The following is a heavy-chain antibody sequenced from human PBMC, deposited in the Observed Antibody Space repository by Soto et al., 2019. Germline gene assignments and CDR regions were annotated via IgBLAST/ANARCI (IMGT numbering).Heavy chain of an antibody. J-gene: IGHJ4*02. D-gene: IGHD5-12*01. CDR2: IRKRANSYTT. CDR1: GFTFSDHY. CDR3: ARVVIVATSYYFDY. Sequence: EVQLVESGGTLVQPGGSLRLSCAASGFTFSDHYMDWVRQPPGKGLEWVGRIRKRANSYTTEYAASVKGRFTISRDDSKTSLYVQMNSLKTEDTAVYYCARVVIVATSYYFDYWGQGTLVTVSS. V-gene: IGHV3-72*01.